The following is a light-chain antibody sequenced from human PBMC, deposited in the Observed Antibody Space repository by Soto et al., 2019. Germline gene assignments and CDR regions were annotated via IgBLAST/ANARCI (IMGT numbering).Light chain of an antibody. Sequence: DIQMTQSPSTLSASVGDRVTITCRASQSISSWLAWYQQKPGKAPKLLIYDASSLESEVPSRFSGSGSGTEFTLTISSLQPDDFATYYCQQYNRYSRTFGQGTKVEIK. CDR3: QQYNRYSRT. CDR1: QSISSW. V-gene: IGKV1-5*01. J-gene: IGKJ1*01. CDR2: DAS.